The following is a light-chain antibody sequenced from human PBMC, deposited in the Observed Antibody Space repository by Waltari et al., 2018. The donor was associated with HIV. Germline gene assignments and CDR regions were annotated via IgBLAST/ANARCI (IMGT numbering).Light chain of an antibody. CDR3: QQYKSYFAWT. Sequence: EIQMTQSPSTLSASVGDRVTLTCRASQSIGSWLAWYQQKSGKAPKLLLYKASSLERGVPSRFSGSGSGTEFTLTISSLQPDDLATYYCQQYKSYFAWTFGQGTKVEIK. V-gene: IGKV1-5*03. CDR1: QSIGSW. J-gene: IGKJ1*01. CDR2: KAS.